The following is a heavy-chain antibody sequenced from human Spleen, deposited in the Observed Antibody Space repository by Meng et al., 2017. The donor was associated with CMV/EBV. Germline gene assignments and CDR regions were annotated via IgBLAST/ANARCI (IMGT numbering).Heavy chain of an antibody. CDR1: GFNFANYA. CDR2: ITPGVRT. V-gene: IGHV3-23*01. Sequence: GESLKISCAASGFNFANYAMTWVRQAPGKGLEWVSTITPGVRTRYADSVKGRFTISRDISKDILYLQMHSLRAEDTAVYYCAKDHVAVTGVGPLFDSWGQGTLVTVSS. D-gene: IGHD6-19*01. CDR3: AKDHVAVTGVGPLFDS. J-gene: IGHJ4*02.